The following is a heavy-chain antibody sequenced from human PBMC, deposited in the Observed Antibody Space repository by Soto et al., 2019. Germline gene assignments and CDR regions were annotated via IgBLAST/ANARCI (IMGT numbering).Heavy chain of an antibody. CDR2: IYHSGTT. J-gene: IGHJ4*01. V-gene: IGHV4-59*01. CDR3: ARVHKEELVTVPAAHYDH. Sequence: SETLSLTCTVSGGSLSSFYWGWIRRPPGKGLEWIGYIYHSGTTKYSSSLKSRVTMSVDSSKNEFSLKLTSVTAADTATYYCARVHKEELVTVPAAHYDHRGHGTLVTVSS. CDR1: GGSLSSFY. D-gene: IGHD2-2*01.